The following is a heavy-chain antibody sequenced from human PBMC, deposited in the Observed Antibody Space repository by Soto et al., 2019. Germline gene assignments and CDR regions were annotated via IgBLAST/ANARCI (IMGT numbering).Heavy chain of an antibody. V-gene: IGHV1-69*13. D-gene: IGHD6-6*01. Sequence: SLEVCCQASVGPLSSYAISWPRQAPGQGLQWMGGIFPTFRPPNYAHKFQGTVPTNADDSKSTAYMELSSMRSEDTAVYYCARDCGSSSQVRWWDNGVEPWG. CDR3: ARDCGSSSQVRWWDNGVEP. CDR1: VGPLSSYA. CDR2: IFPTFRPP. J-gene: IGHJ5*02.